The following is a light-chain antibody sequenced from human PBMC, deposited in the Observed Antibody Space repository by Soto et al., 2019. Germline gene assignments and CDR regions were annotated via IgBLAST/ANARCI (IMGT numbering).Light chain of an antibody. J-gene: IGKJ5*01. Sequence: ELVLPQSPGILSLSPGESSPLSCRARQSVSNDFLAWYQQKPGQAPRLLIYGASTRATDVPDRFSGSGSGADFTLSISRLEPEDFAVYYCQQHGSSPPRTFGQGTRLEIK. CDR2: GAS. CDR1: QSVSNDF. V-gene: IGKV3-20*01. CDR3: QQHGSSPPRT.